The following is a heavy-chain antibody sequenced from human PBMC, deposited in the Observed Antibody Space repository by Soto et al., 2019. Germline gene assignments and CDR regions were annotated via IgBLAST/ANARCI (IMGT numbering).Heavy chain of an antibody. CDR1: GGSISNNIYL. CDR2: MYYSGSA. CDR3: ASSIPAWSLS. D-gene: IGHD2-21*01. Sequence: QLQLQESGPGLVKPSETLSLICTVSGGSISNNIYLWGWIRQPPGKGLEWIATMYYSGSASYNPSLRSRANISVDTSKHQFSLKLTSVPAADTAMYYCASSIPAWSLSWGQGALVTVSS. J-gene: IGHJ5*02. V-gene: IGHV4-39*01.